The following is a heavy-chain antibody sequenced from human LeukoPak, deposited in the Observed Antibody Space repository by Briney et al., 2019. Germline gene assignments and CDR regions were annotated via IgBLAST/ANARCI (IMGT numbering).Heavy chain of an antibody. J-gene: IGHJ3*02. V-gene: IGHV1-69*13. CDR1: GGTFSSYA. CDR2: IIPIFGTA. CDR3: ARAGDFWSGSYAFDI. Sequence: GASVKVSCKASGGTFSSYAISWVRQAPGQGLEWMGGIIPIFGTANYAQKFQGRVTITADESTSTAYMELSSLRSEDTAVYYCARAGDFWSGSYAFDIWGQGTMVTVSS. D-gene: IGHD3-3*01.